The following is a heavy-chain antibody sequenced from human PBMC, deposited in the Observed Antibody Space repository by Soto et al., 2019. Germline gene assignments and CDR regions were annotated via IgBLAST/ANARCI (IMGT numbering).Heavy chain of an antibody. CDR2: IWYDGSNK. CDR1: GFTFSSYG. V-gene: IGHV3-33*01. D-gene: IGHD5-18*01. CDR3: AREMSSAMGKVYYYGMDV. J-gene: IGHJ6*02. Sequence: QVQLVESGGGVVQPGRSLRLSCAASGFTFSSYGMPWVRQAPGKGLEWVAVIWYDGSNKYYADSVKGRFTISRDNSKNTLYLQMNSLRAEDTAVSYCAREMSSAMGKVYYYGMDVWGQGTTVTVSS.